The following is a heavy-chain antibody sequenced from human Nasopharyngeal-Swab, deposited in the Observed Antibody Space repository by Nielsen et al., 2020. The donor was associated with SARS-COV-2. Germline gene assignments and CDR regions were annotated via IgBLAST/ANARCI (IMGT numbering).Heavy chain of an antibody. Sequence: GGSLRLSCAASGFTFSSYEMNWVRQAPGKGLEWVSYISSSGSTIYYADSVKGRFIISRDNAKNSLYLQMNSLRAEDTAVYYCARVYSGLVVATLAWGQGALVTVSS. V-gene: IGHV3-48*03. CDR1: GFTFSSYE. J-gene: IGHJ5*02. CDR3: ARVYSGLVVATLA. D-gene: IGHD5-12*01. CDR2: ISSSGSTI.